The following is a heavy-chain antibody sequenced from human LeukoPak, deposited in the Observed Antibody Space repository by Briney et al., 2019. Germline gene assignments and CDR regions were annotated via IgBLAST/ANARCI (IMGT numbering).Heavy chain of an antibody. Sequence: ASVKVSCKASGHTFTSYYMRWVRHAPGQGLEWMGIINPSGGSTIYAQKFEGRVTMNRDTSTSTVYMELSSLRSEDTAVYYCARDGGGDRYSGSYYYYYYYMDVWGKGTMVTVSS. CDR3: ARDGGGDRYSGSYYYYYYYMDV. CDR1: GHTFTSYY. D-gene: IGHD1-26*01. CDR2: INPSGGST. J-gene: IGHJ6*03. V-gene: IGHV1-46*01.